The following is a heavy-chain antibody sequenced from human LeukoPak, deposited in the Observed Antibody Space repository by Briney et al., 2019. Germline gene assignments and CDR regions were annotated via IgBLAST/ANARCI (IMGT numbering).Heavy chain of an antibody. D-gene: IGHD3-3*01. CDR3: ASVYYDFWSGYSGPDY. V-gene: IGHV4-34*01. CDR1: GYSISSGYY. Sequence: SETLSLTCAVSGYSISSGYYWSWIRQPPGKGLEWIGEINHSGSTNYNPSLKSRVTISVDTSKNQFSLKLSSVTAADTAVYYCASVYYDFWSGYSGPDYWGQGNLVTVSS. CDR2: INHSGST. J-gene: IGHJ4*02.